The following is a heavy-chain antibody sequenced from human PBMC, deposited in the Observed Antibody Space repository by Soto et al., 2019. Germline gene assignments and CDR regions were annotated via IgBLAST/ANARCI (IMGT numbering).Heavy chain of an antibody. CDR2: IYYSGST. CDR1: GGSIISYY. Sequence: SETLSLTCTVSGGSIISYYWSWIRQPPGKGLEWIGYIYYSGSTNYNPSLKSRVTISVDTSKNQFSLKLSSVTAADTAVYYCARVGISSSDAFDIWGQGTMVTVSS. D-gene: IGHD6-6*01. J-gene: IGHJ3*02. CDR3: ARVGISSSDAFDI. V-gene: IGHV4-59*12.